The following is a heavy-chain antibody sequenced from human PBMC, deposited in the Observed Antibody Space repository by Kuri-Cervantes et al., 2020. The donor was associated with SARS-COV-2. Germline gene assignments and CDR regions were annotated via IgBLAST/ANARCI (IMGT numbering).Heavy chain of an antibody. J-gene: IGHJ4*02. Sequence: SETLSLTCTVSGGSISSYYWSWIRQPPGKGLEWIGYIYYSGSTNYNPSLKSRVTISVDTSKNQFSLKLSSVTAADTAVYYCALRIVATIGCDYWGQGTLVTVSS. CDR1: GGSISSYY. CDR2: IYYSGST. D-gene: IGHD5-12*01. V-gene: IGHV4-59*12. CDR3: ALRIVATIGCDY.